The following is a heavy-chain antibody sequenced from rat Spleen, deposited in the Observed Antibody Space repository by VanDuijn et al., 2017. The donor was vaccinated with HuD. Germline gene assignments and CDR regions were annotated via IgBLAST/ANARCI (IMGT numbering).Heavy chain of an antibody. D-gene: IGHD1-11*01. J-gene: IGHJ2*01. CDR3: ARHRNYGGIPFDY. V-gene: IGHV5-29*01. Sequence: EVKLVESDGGLVQPGRSLKLSCAASGFTFSNYGMAWVRQAPTKGLEWVATISSDGSSTYYRDSVKGRFTISRDNAKNTQYLQMDSLRSEDTANYYCARHRNYGGIPFDYWGQGVMVTVSS. CDR1: GFTFSNYG. CDR2: ISSDGSST.